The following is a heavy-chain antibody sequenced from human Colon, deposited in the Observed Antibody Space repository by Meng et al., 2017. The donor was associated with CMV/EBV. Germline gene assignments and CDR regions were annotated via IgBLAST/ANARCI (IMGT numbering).Heavy chain of an antibody. V-gene: IGHV3-30*02. CDR3: VKDVPALDY. Sequence: GESLKISCAASGFIFTSFTLHWVRQSPGKGLEWVAFIYPDGTKKSYADSVKGRFTISRDNSKNTLYLQMNSLTPEDTAVYYCVKDVPALDYWGQGTLVTVSS. D-gene: IGHD2-2*01. J-gene: IGHJ4*02. CDR2: IYPDGTKK. CDR1: GFIFTSFT.